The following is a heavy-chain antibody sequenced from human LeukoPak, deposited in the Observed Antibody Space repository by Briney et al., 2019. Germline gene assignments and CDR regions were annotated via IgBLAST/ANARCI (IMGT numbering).Heavy chain of an antibody. V-gene: IGHV3-21*01. CDR2: ISSYSTYI. CDR3: ARGVGATRGPFDY. CDR1: GFTFSSFG. Sequence: GGSLRLSCAASGFTFSSFGMTWVRQAPGKGLEWVSSISSYSTYIYYADSVKGRFTISRDNSKNTLYLQMNSLRAEDTAVYYCARGVGATRGPFDYWGQGTLVTVSS. D-gene: IGHD1-26*01. J-gene: IGHJ4*02.